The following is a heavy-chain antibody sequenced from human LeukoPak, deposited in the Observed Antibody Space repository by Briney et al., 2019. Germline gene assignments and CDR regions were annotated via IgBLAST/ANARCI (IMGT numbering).Heavy chain of an antibody. D-gene: IGHD5-12*01. J-gene: IGHJ4*02. CDR3: ARDSSYRRWDW. CDR1: VCCYSTSL. Sequence: GGSLSLLCVVWVCCYSTSLKAGVRQAPGKGLEGVANIKEDGSAKNYVGSVRGRFTVSRDNAKKSVYLEMTRRRAEDTAVYYCARDSSYRRWDWWGQGTLVTVSS. CDR2: IKEDGSAK. V-gene: IGHV3-7*01.